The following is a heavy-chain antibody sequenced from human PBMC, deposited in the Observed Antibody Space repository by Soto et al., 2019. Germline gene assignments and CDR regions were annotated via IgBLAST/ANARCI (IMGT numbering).Heavy chain of an antibody. CDR2: INAGNGNT. V-gene: IGHV1-3*01. J-gene: IGHJ4*02. Sequence: ASVKVSGKASGYTFTSYAMHWVRQAPGQRLEWMGWINAGNGNTKYSQKFQGRVTITTDTSTTTAYMELRSLRSDDTAVYYCATDRGMRAPDTFDDWGQGTLVTVSS. CDR3: ATDRGMRAPDTFDD. D-gene: IGHD3-10*01. CDR1: GYTFTSYA.